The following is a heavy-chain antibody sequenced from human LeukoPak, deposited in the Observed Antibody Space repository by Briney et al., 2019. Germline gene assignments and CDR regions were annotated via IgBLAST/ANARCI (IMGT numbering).Heavy chain of an antibody. CDR1: GSTFGNYG. J-gene: IGHJ4*02. V-gene: IGHV3-49*03. D-gene: IGHD6-19*01. CDR3: GRSSGWYLWGDY. Sequence: GGSLRLSCTGSGSTFGNYGVSWFRQAPGEGRGWVGYNRSKAYRGTREDAASVKGRLIISRDDSKSVAYEQMNSRKTEDTAVYYCGRSSGWYLWGDYWGQGTLVTVSS. CDR2: NRSKAYRGTR.